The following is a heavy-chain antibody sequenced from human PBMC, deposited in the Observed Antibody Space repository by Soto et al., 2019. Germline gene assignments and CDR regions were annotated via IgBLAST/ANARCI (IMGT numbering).Heavy chain of an antibody. V-gene: IGHV4-4*02. CDR1: GGSISSSQW. CDR2: IYHSGST. J-gene: IGHJ3*02. Sequence: QVQLQESGPGLVKPSGTLSLTCAVSGGSISSSQWWGWVRQSPGRGLEGIGEIYHSGSTNYNPSLYSRVTVSLYKSKNQCSLKLTSVTAADTAIYYCATREGLPDPFDIWGHGTMVTVSS. D-gene: IGHD1-26*01. CDR3: ATREGLPDPFDI.